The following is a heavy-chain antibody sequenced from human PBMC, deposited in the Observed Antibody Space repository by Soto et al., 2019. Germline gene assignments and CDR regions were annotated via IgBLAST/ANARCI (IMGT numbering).Heavy chain of an antibody. CDR1: GGSISSSSYY. CDR3: ARRVTRFLEWSNRGGGYYFDY. D-gene: IGHD3-3*01. J-gene: IGHJ4*02. V-gene: IGHV4-39*01. Sequence: QLQLQESGPGLVKPSETLSLTCTVSGGSISSSSYYWGWIRQPPGKGLEWIGSIYYSGSTYYNPSLKSRVTISVDTSKNQFSLKLSSVTAADTAVYYCARRVTRFLEWSNRGGGYYFDYWGQGTLVTVSS. CDR2: IYYSGST.